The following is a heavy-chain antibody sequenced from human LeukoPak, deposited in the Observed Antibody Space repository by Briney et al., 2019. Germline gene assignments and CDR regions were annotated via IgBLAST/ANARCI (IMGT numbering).Heavy chain of an antibody. CDR1: GGSISSGGYS. Sequence: SETLSLTCAVSGGSISSGGYSWSWIRQAPGKGLEWIGYIYHSGSTYYNPSLKSRVTISVDRSKNQFSLKLSSVTAADTAVYYCARAQGLVDAFDIWGQGTMVTVSS. CDR3: ARAQGLVDAFDI. V-gene: IGHV4-30-2*01. CDR2: IYHSGST. J-gene: IGHJ3*02.